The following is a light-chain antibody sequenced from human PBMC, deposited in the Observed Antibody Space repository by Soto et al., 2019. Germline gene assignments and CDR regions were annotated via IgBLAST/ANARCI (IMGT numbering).Light chain of an antibody. CDR2: DNI. J-gene: IGLJ2*01. CDR1: SSNIGNNY. CDR3: GTWDSSLSSVI. Sequence: QSVLTQPPSVSATPGQKVTISCSGSSSNIGNNYVSWYQQVPGTAPKLLIYDNIDRPSGIPDRFSGSKSGTSATLGITGLQTGDEADYYCGTWDSSLSSVIFGGGTKLTVL. V-gene: IGLV1-51*01.